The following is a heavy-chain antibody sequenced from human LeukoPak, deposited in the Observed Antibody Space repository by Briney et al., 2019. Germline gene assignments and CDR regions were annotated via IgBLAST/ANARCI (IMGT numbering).Heavy chain of an antibody. D-gene: IGHD7-27*01. Sequence: GGSLRLSCAASGFTFTDYGFHWVRQAPGKGLEWVAVIWYDGSKKYYADSVKGRFTMSRDDSKNTLYLQMNSLRAEDTAVYFCASDLGTDNYFFDYWGQGTLVTVSS. CDR3: ASDLGTDNYFFDY. J-gene: IGHJ4*02. CDR2: IWYDGSKK. CDR1: GFTFTDYG. V-gene: IGHV3-33*01.